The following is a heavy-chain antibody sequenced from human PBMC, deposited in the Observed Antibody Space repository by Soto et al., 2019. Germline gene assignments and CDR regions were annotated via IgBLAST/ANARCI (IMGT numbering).Heavy chain of an antibody. CDR3: ARARGGSIDY. J-gene: IGHJ4*02. CDR1: GGSISSYY. V-gene: IGHV4-59*01. D-gene: IGHD5-12*01. CDR2: IYYSGST. Sequence: QVQLQESGPGLVKPSETLSLTCTVSGGSISSYYWSWIRQPPGKGLEWIGYIYYSGSTNYTPSLKSRGPTSVATSTNQFSLKLSSVTAADTAVYDCARARGGSIDYWGQGTLVTVSS.